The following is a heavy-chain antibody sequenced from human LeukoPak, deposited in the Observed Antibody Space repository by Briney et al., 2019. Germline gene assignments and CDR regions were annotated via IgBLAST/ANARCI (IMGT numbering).Heavy chain of an antibody. CDR3: AKAVTVASFDY. Sequence: PGWSLRLSCAASGFTFSNYAMSWVRQAPRQGGEWVSAISGGGVSTYYAASVKGRFTISRDNSKNTLYLQMNSLRAEDTAVYYCAKAVTVASFDYWGQGTLVTVSS. D-gene: IGHD4-17*01. CDR2: ISGGGVST. J-gene: IGHJ4*02. CDR1: GFTFSNYA. V-gene: IGHV3-23*01.